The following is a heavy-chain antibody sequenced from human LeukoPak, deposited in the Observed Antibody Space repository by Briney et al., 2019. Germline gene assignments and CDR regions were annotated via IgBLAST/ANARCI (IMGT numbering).Heavy chain of an antibody. D-gene: IGHD2-21*02. CDR2: INPSGGST. CDR3: ARDVAYCGGDCYTYAEYFQH. CDR1: GYTFTSYY. J-gene: IGHJ1*01. V-gene: IGHV1-46*01. Sequence: GASVKVSCKASGYTFTSYYMHWVRQAPGQGLEWMGIINPSGGSTSYAQKFQGRVTITRDTSASTAYMELSGLRSEDTAVYYCARDVAYCGGDCYTYAEYFQHWGQGTLVTVSS.